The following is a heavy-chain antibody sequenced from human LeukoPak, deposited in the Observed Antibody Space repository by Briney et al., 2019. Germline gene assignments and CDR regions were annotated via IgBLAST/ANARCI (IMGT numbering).Heavy chain of an antibody. D-gene: IGHD3-10*01. CDR2: IYYSGST. CDR3: ARDSFAGGYYYYLDV. CDR1: GGSISSGDFY. J-gene: IGHJ6*03. Sequence: SETLSLTCTVSGGSISSGDFYWSWIRQHPGKGLEWIGYIYYSGSTYYNPSLKSRVTISVDTSKNQFTLKLNSVTAADTAVYYCARDSFAGGYYYYLDVWGKGTTVTVSS. V-gene: IGHV4-30-4*01.